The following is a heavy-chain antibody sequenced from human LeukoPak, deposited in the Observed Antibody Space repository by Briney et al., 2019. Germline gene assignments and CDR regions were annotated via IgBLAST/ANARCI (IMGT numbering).Heavy chain of an antibody. Sequence: SETLSLTCTISGGPISSYYWSWIRQPPGKGLEWIGYIYYSGSTNYKPSLKSRVTISVDTSKNQFSLKLSSVTAADTAVYYCARGGYYGSGNDFRFDPWGQGTLVTVSS. CDR2: IYYSGST. CDR1: GGPISSYY. J-gene: IGHJ5*02. V-gene: IGHV4-59*01. CDR3: ARGGYYGSGNDFRFDP. D-gene: IGHD3-10*01.